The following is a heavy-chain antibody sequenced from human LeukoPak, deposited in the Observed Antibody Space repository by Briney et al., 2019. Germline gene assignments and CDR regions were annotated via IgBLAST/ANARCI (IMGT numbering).Heavy chain of an antibody. CDR1: GFTFDDYA. CDR2: ISWDGGST. V-gene: IGHV3-43D*03. Sequence: GGSLRLSCAASGFTFDDYAMHWVRQAPGKGLEWVSLISWDGGSTYYADSVKGRFTISRDNSKNSLYLQMNSLRAEDTALYYCAKDSRRYCSGGSCYPSDYWGQGTLVTVSS. J-gene: IGHJ4*02. CDR3: AKDSRRYCSGGSCYPSDY. D-gene: IGHD2-15*01.